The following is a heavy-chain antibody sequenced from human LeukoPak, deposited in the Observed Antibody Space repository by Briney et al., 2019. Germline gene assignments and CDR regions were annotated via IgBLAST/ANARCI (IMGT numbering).Heavy chain of an antibody. J-gene: IGHJ4*02. V-gene: IGHV4-34*01. CDR2: INHSGST. CDR3: ANSPLEWLPIPDY. Sequence: SETLSLTCAVYGGSFSSYYWSWIRQPPGKGLEWIGEINHSGSTYYHASLKSRITISVDTSKNQFSLKLSSVTAADTAVYYCANSPLEWLPIPDYWGQGTLVTVSS. D-gene: IGHD3-3*01. CDR1: GGSFSSYY.